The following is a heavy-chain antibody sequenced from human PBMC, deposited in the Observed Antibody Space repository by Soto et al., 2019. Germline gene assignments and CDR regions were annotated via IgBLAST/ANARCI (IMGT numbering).Heavy chain of an antibody. Sequence: EVQVVESGGGLVQPGGSLRLSCAASGFNFSAYWMLWVRQDPGKGLEWVANINQDGSEIYYLDSVKGRFTISRDNAKTSLYLQRNSLRADDTAVYYCVRSVAAADRLWGQGALVTVSS. D-gene: IGHD6-13*01. CDR3: VRSVAAADRL. CDR2: INQDGSEI. V-gene: IGHV3-7*01. CDR1: GFNFSAYW. J-gene: IGHJ4*02.